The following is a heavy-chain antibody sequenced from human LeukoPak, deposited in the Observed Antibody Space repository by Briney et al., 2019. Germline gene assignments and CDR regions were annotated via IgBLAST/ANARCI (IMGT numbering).Heavy chain of an antibody. CDR3: SARSASDDY. J-gene: IGHJ4*02. V-gene: IGHV3-74*01. CDR1: GFTFSSYW. CDR2: ISSDGSST. Sequence: GGSLRLSCAASGFTFSSYWMHWVRQAPGKGLVWVSGISSDGSSTNYADSVKGRFTISRDNAKNTLFLQMSSLRAEDTAVYYCSARSASDDYWGQGTLVTVSS. D-gene: IGHD6-19*01.